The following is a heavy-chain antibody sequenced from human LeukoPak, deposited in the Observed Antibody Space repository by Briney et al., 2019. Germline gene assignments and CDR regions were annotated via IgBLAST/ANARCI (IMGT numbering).Heavy chain of an antibody. CDR3: ARHEGAAAGILDY. V-gene: IGHV4-39*01. CDR1: GSSISSSSYY. D-gene: IGHD6-13*01. Sequence: SETLSLTCTISGSSISSSSYYWGWIRQPPGKGLEWIGSIYYSGSTYYSPSLKSRVTISVDTSKNQFSLKLSSVTAADTAVYYCARHEGAAAGILDYWGQGTLVTVSS. J-gene: IGHJ4*02. CDR2: IYYSGST.